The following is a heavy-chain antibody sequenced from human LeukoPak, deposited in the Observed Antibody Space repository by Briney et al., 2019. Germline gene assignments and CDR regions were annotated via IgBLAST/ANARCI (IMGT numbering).Heavy chain of an antibody. CDR3: AKARDIVVVTAKYYFDY. D-gene: IGHD2-21*02. Sequence: GGSLRLSCAASGFTFSSYAMSWVRQAPGKGLEWVSAISGSGGSTYYADSVKGRFTISRDSSKNTLYLQMNSLRAEDTAVYYCAKARDIVVVTAKYYFDYWGQGTLVTVSS. J-gene: IGHJ4*02. V-gene: IGHV3-23*01. CDR2: ISGSGGST. CDR1: GFTFSSYA.